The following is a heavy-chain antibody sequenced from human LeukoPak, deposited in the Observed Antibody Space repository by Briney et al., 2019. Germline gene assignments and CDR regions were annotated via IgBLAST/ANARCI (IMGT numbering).Heavy chain of an antibody. CDR3: ARSLSPSEYCSSTSCYNYYYYGMDV. Sequence: GGSLRLSCAAPGFTFSSYSMNWVRQAPGKGLEWVSSISSSSSYIYYADSVKGRFTISRDNAKNSLYLQMNSLRAEDTAVYYCARSLSPSEYCSSTSCYNYYYYGMDVWGQGTTVTVSS. D-gene: IGHD2-2*02. V-gene: IGHV3-21*01. CDR2: ISSSSSYI. J-gene: IGHJ6*02. CDR1: GFTFSSYS.